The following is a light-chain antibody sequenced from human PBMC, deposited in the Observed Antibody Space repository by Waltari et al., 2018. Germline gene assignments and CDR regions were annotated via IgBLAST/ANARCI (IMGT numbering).Light chain of an antibody. J-gene: IGLJ2*01. CDR1: SNDVGGYNS. CDR2: DVS. V-gene: IGLV2-14*01. CDR3: SSQSSNDVVL. Sequence: QSALTQPASVSGSPGQSVTIFCAGTSNDVGGYNSVPWYQEHPGQAPRVIIYDVSDRPSGFSDRFSGSKSGNPASLTISGRQAEDEADYYCSSQSSNDVVLFGGGTKLTVL.